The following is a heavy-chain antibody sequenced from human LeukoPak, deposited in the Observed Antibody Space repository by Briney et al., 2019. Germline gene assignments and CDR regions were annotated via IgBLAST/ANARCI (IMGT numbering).Heavy chain of an antibody. CDR2: IDHRGDT. D-gene: IGHD1-26*01. J-gene: IGHJ4*03. V-gene: IGHV4-34*01. Sequence: SGTLSLSSAVYGESFTRYYWSWIRQSPGKGLEWIAEIDHRGDTNYNPCDKSRVTISVDTSKNQFSLKVRSLSAADTAVYYCARGARISETGYFDFWGQGTLVTVSS. CDR1: GESFTRYY. CDR3: ARGARISETGYFDF.